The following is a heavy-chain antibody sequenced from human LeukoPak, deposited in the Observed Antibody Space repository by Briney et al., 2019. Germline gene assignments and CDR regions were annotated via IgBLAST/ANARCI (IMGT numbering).Heavy chain of an antibody. J-gene: IGHJ5*02. CDR1: GYTFTSYD. V-gene: IGHV1-8*01. CDR3: ARGRVYCSGGSCYYWFDP. Sequence: GASVKVSCKASGYTFTSYDIIWVRQATGQGLEWMGWMNPNSGNTGYAQKFQGRVTMTRNTSISTAYMELSSLRSEDTAVYYCARGRVYCSGGSCYYWFDPWGQGTLVTVSS. D-gene: IGHD2-15*01. CDR2: MNPNSGNT.